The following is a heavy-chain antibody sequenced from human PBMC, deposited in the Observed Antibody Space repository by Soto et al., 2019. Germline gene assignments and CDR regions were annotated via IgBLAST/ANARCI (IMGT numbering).Heavy chain of an antibody. CDR1: GFTFSSYW. D-gene: IGHD3-22*01. J-gene: IGHJ4*02. Sequence: GSLRLSCAASGFTFSSYWMHWVRQAPGKGLAWVSRINSDGSSTSYADSVKGRFTISRDNAKNTLYLQMNSLRAGDTAVYYCARASSPYYYDSSGYYSVDYWGQGTLVTVSS. V-gene: IGHV3-74*01. CDR2: INSDGSST. CDR3: ARASSPYYYDSSGYYSVDY.